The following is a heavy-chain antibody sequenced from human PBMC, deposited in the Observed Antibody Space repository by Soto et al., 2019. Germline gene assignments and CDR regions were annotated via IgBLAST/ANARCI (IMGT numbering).Heavy chain of an antibody. J-gene: IGHJ4*02. CDR3: AREEFIVDSSGYSEAYFDY. CDR2: IYYSGST. CDR1: GGSIGSGDYY. V-gene: IGHV4-30-4*01. D-gene: IGHD3-22*01. Sequence: SETLSLTCTVSGGSIGSGDYYWSWIRQPPGKGLEWIGYIYYSGSTYYNPSLKSRVTISVDTSKNHFSLKLSSVTAADTAVYYCAREEFIVDSSGYSEAYFDYWGQGTLDTVSS.